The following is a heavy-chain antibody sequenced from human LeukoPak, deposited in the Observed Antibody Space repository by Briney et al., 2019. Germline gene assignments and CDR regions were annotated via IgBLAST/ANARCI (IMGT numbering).Heavy chain of an antibody. V-gene: IGHV3-53*01. D-gene: IGHD2-21*01. CDR3: ARAFAGY. CDR2: IYAGGSR. Sequence: PGGSLRLSCVVSGATFSSNYMSWVRQAPGKGLEWVSVIYAGGSRFYEDSVKGRFTISRDNSKNTMYLQMTSLRAEDTAVYYCARAFAGYWGQGTLVTVSP. J-gene: IGHJ4*02. CDR1: GATFSSNY.